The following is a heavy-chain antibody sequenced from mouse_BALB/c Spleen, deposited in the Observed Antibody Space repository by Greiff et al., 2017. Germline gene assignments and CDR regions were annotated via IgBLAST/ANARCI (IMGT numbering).Heavy chain of an antibody. V-gene: IGHV14-3*02. D-gene: IGHD2-2*01. Sequence: EVKLQESGAELVKPGASVKLSCTASGFNIKDTYMHWVKQRPEQGLEWIGRIDPANGNTKYDPKFQGKATITADTSSNTAYLQLSSLTSEDTAVYYCALWLRRVYWGQGTLVTVSA. CDR2: IDPANGNT. CDR3: ALWLRRVY. CDR1: GFNIKDTY. J-gene: IGHJ3*01.